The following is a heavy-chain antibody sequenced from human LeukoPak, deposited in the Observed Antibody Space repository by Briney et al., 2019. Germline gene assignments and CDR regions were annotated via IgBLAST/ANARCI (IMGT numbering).Heavy chain of an antibody. CDR3: VGHSDC. Sequence: GGSLRLSCAASGFTFSSYAMSWVRQAPGKGLEWVANIKQDGSEKYYVDSVKGRFTISRDNAKNSLYLQMNSLRAEDTAVYYCVGHSDCWGQGTLVTVSS. CDR1: GFTFSSYA. V-gene: IGHV3-7*01. D-gene: IGHD3-16*01. J-gene: IGHJ4*02. CDR2: IKQDGSEK.